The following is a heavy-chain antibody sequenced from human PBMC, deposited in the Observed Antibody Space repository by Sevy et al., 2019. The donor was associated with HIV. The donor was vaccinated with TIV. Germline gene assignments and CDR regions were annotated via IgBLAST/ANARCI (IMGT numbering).Heavy chain of an antibody. CDR1: GGTFSSYA. Sequence: ASVKVSCKASGGTFSSYAISWVRQAPGQGLEWMGGIIPIFGTANYAQKFQGRVTITADKSTSTAYMELSSLRSEDTAVYYCASANWSSTSCYFHNSFDPWGQGTLVTVSS. J-gene: IGHJ5*02. CDR2: IIPIFGTA. D-gene: IGHD2-2*01. CDR3: ASANWSSTSCYFHNSFDP. V-gene: IGHV1-69*06.